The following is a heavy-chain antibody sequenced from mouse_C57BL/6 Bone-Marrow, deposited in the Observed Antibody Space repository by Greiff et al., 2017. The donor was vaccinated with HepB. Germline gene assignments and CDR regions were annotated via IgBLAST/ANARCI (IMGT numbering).Heavy chain of an antibody. CDR2: INPNNGGT. CDR3: ARVPYAMDY. V-gene: IGHV1-26*01. Sequence: EVQLQQSGPELVKPGASVKISCKASGYTFTDYYMNWVKQSHGKSLEWIGDINPNNGGTSYNQKFKGKATLTVDKSSSTAYMELRSLTSEDSAVYYCARVPYAMDYWGQGTSVTVSS. CDR1: GYTFTDYY. J-gene: IGHJ4*01.